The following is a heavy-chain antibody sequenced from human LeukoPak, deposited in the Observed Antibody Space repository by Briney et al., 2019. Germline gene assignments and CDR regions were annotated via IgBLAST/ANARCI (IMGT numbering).Heavy chain of an antibody. CDR2: IYYSGST. Sequence: SETLSLTCTVSGGSINSYYWSWIRQPPGKGLEWIGYIYYSGSTNYNPSLKSRVTISVDTSKNQFSLKLSSVTAADTAVYYCARDPGYSSGWYDAFDIWGQGTMVTVSS. J-gene: IGHJ3*02. V-gene: IGHV4-59*01. D-gene: IGHD6-19*01. CDR1: GGSINSYY. CDR3: ARDPGYSSGWYDAFDI.